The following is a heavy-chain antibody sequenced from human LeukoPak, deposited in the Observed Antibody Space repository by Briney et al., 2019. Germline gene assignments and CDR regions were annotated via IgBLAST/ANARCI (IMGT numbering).Heavy chain of an antibody. D-gene: IGHD3-22*01. CDR1: GGAITNSY. Sequence: PSETLSLICTVTGGAITNSYWSWIRHSAGTGMEWIGRIHATGSTDYSPSLKSRVSMSLDMPTKQFSLTLSAVTAADTATYYCARILDRDIWGQGTLVTVSP. CDR3: ARILDRDI. CDR2: IHATGST. J-gene: IGHJ3*02. V-gene: IGHV4-4*07.